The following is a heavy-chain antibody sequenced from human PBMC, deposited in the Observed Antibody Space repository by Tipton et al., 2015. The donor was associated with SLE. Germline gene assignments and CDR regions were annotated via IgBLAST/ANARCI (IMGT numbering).Heavy chain of an antibody. CDR2: INHSGST. J-gene: IGHJ6*02. D-gene: IGHD6-13*01. V-gene: IGHV4-34*01. CDR1: GGSFSGYY. Sequence: TLSLTCAVYGGSFSGYYWSWIRQPPGKGLEWIGEINHSGSTNYNPSLKSRVTISVDTSKNQFSLKLSSVTAADTAVYCCAGLYSSSWLPFGYYYYGMYVWGQGTTVTVSS. CDR3: AGLYSSSWLPFGYYYYGMYV.